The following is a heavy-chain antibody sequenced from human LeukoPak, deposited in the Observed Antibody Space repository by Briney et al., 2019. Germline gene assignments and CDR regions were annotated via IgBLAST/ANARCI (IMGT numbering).Heavy chain of an antibody. J-gene: IGHJ5*02. Sequence: GGSLRLSCAASGFTFSSYAMSWVRPAPGKGLEWISAISFSGTKTYYADSVKGRFTISRDNLKNTLYLQMNSLRAEDTAVYYCAKEAWWELFNWFDPWGQGTLVTVSS. CDR2: ISFSGTKT. CDR1: GFTFSSYA. CDR3: AKEAWWELFNWFDP. V-gene: IGHV3-23*01. D-gene: IGHD1-26*01.